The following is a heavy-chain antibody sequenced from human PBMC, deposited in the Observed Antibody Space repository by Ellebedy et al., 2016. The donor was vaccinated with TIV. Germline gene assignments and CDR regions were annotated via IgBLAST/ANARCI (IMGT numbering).Heavy chain of an antibody. CDR3: TMATGRNGDIRGTYRYPNFGMDV. CDR1: GFAFHNAW. CDR2: IKSMSDGGAT. Sequence: GESLKISXEASGFAFHNAWMHWVRQAPGKGLEWVGRIKSMSDGGATDYSAPVKGRFNISRDTSKDILHLQMNGLKTEDTAVYYCTMATGRNGDIRGTYRYPNFGMDVWGQGTAVTVSS. V-gene: IGHV3-15*07. D-gene: IGHD2-8*01. J-gene: IGHJ6*02.